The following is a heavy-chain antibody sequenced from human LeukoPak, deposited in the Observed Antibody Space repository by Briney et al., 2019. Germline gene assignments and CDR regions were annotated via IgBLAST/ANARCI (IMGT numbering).Heavy chain of an antibody. CDR1: GYTFTSYG. Sequence: ASVTVSCRASGYTFTSYGVNWVRQAPGQGLEWMGWISGYTGNTNYAQKLQGRVTMTTDTSTSTAYMELRSLRSDDTAVYYCARENGIAVAGRYYYYYYGMDVWGQGTTVTVSS. CDR2: ISGYTGNT. V-gene: IGHV1-18*01. D-gene: IGHD6-19*01. J-gene: IGHJ6*02. CDR3: ARENGIAVAGRYYYYYYGMDV.